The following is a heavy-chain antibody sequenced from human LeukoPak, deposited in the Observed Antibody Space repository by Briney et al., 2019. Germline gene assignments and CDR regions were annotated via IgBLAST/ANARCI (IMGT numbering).Heavy chain of an antibody. CDR3: AGGIAAAGDY. CDR1: GASFSSSTYY. Sequence: LSLTCTVSGASFSSSTYYWGWIRQPPGKGLEWVSYISSSGSTVYYADSVKGRFTISRDNAKNSLYLQMNSLRAEDTAVYYCAGGIAAAGDYWGQGTLVTVSS. J-gene: IGHJ4*02. V-gene: IGHV3-11*04. CDR2: ISSSGSTV. D-gene: IGHD6-13*01.